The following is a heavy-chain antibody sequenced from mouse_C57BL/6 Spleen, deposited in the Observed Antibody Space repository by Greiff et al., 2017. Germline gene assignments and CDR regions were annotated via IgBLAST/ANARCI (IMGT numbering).Heavy chain of an antibody. CDR2: ISNGGGST. CDR1: GFTFSDYY. Sequence: EVKLMESGGGLVQPGGSLKLSCAASGFTFSDYYMYWVRQTPEKRLEWVAYISNGGGSTYYPDTVKGRFTISRDNTKNTLYLQMSRLKSEDTAMYYCARQGYDYDTWFAYWGQGTLVTVSA. CDR3: ARQGYDYDTWFAY. J-gene: IGHJ3*01. D-gene: IGHD2-4*01. V-gene: IGHV5-12*01.